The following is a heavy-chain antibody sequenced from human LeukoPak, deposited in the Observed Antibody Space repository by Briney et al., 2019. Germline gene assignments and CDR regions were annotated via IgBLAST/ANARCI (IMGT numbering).Heavy chain of an antibody. CDR1: GFTISGDY. CDR2: MYSGGNT. D-gene: IGHD1-1*01. CDR3: ATSRTFDY. J-gene: IGHJ4*02. Sequence: GGSLRLSCAVSGFTISGDYTSWVRQAPGKGLEWVSVMYSGGNTYYADSVKGRFTISRDNTKNTLYLQMNSLRAEDTAMYYCATSRTFDYWGQGTLVTVSS. V-gene: IGHV3-66*01.